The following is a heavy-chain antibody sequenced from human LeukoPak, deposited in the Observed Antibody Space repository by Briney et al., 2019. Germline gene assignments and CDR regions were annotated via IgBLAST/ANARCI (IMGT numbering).Heavy chain of an antibody. J-gene: IGHJ4*02. Sequence: GGSLRLSCAASGFTFSSYAMHWVRQAPGKGLEYVSAISSNGGSTSYANSVKGRFTISRDNSKNTLYLQMNSLRAEDTAVYYCAKVLDVEYYDFWSGYYTVGAFDYWGQGTLVTVSS. CDR3: AKVLDVEYYDFWSGYYTVGAFDY. V-gene: IGHV3-64*01. CDR1: GFTFSSYA. CDR2: ISSNGGST. D-gene: IGHD3-3*01.